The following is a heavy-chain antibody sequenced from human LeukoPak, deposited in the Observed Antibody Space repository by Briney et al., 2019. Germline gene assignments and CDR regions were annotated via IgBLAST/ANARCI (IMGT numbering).Heavy chain of an antibody. CDR2: ISSSGGTI. Sequence: GGSLRLSCAASGFTFSTYSMNWVRQAPGKGLEWVSYISSSGGTIYYADSVKGRFTISRDNAKNSLYLQMNSLRDEDTAVYYCARLWGYCSGGSCYSTPYWGQGTLVTVSS. D-gene: IGHD2-15*01. CDR3: ARLWGYCSGGSCYSTPY. J-gene: IGHJ4*02. V-gene: IGHV3-48*02. CDR1: GFTFSTYS.